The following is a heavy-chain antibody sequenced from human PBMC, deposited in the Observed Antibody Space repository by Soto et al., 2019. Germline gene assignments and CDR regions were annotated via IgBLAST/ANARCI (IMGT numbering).Heavy chain of an antibody. D-gene: IGHD6-6*01. Sequence: QVQLVESGGGVVQPGTSLRLSCGTSGLSFRSYDMHWVRQAPGKELEWVAVIRNDGTVRNYAGSVKGRFTISRDNSMNTLYLEMNSLRAEDTALYYCASKTLDDFDYWGQGTLVTVSS. CDR3: ASKTLDDFDY. CDR1: GLSFRSYD. J-gene: IGHJ4*02. CDR2: IRNDGTVR. V-gene: IGHV3-33*01.